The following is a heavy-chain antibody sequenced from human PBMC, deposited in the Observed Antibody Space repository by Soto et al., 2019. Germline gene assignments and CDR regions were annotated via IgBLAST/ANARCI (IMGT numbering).Heavy chain of an antibody. CDR3: ARGGRRSGSYADAFDI. Sequence: EVQLVESVGGLVQPGGSLRLSCAASGFTSSTYWMSWVRQAPGKGLEWVANIKQDGSEKYYVDSVKGRFTISRDNAKNSLYLQMNSLRAEDTAVYYCARGGRRSGSYADAFDIWGQGTMVTVSS. V-gene: IGHV3-7*03. CDR1: GFTSSTYW. J-gene: IGHJ3*02. D-gene: IGHD1-26*01. CDR2: IKQDGSEK.